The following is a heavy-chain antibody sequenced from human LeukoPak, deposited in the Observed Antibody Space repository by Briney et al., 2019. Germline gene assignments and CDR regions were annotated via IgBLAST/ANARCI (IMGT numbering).Heavy chain of an antibody. CDR3: AKGHYPDASCAGDCYYSY. D-gene: IGHD2-21*02. CDR2: ITAGGDNT. V-gene: IGHV3-23*01. J-gene: IGHJ4*02. Sequence: GGSLRLSCAASGFTFNSYAMTWVRQAPGKGLEWVSGITAGGDNTFYADPVKGRFTISRDNSKNTLYLQTDSLRAEDTAVYYCAKGHYPDASCAGDCYYSYWGQGTLVTVSS. CDR1: GFTFNSYA.